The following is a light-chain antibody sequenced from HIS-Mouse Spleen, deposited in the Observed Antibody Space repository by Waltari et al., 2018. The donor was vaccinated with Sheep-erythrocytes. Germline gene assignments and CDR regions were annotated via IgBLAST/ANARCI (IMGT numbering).Light chain of an antibody. CDR3: SSYTSSSTWV. CDR1: SRDVGGYNY. V-gene: IGLV2-14*01. J-gene: IGLJ3*02. Sequence: QSALTQPASVSGSPGQSITIPCTGTSRDVGGYNYVSWYQQHPGKAPKLMIYEVSNRPSGVSNRFSGSKSGNTASLTISGLQAEDEADYYCSSYTSSSTWVFGGGTELTVL. CDR2: EVS.